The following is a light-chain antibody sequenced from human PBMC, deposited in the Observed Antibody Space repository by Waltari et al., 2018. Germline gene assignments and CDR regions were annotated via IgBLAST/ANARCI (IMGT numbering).Light chain of an antibody. J-gene: IGKJ4*01. Sequence: EVVMTQSPATLSVSPGERATLSCRASQSIATDLAFYQHKPGHAPKLLIYHASTRATAIPTRFRGSGSGTDFTLTISGLQSEDSAVYYCQQYNRWPPLTFGGGTKVEI. CDR3: QQYNRWPPLT. V-gene: IGKV3D-15*01. CDR1: QSIATD. CDR2: HAS.